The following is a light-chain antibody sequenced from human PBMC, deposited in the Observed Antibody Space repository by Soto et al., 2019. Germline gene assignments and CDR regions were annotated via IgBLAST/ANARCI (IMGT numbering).Light chain of an antibody. CDR3: AAWDDRVNGVV. CDR2: TYD. CDR1: SSNIGTYT. Sequence: QSVLTQPPSVYGTPEQSITISCCGSSSNIGTYTLNWYQHLPGTAPKLLFSTYDQRPSGVADRFSGSKSGTSASLAISGLHSEDEADYYCAAWDDRVNGVVFGGGTKLTVL. V-gene: IGLV1-44*01. J-gene: IGLJ2*01.